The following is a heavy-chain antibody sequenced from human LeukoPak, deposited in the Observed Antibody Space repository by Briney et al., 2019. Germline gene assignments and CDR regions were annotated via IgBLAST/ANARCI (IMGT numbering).Heavy chain of an antibody. CDR3: AHGSMYQLDY. CDR1: GFTVSSNS. V-gene: IGHV3-53*01. Sequence: GGSLRLSCTVSGFTVSSNSMSWVRQAPGKGLEWVSFIYSGGNTHNSDSVKGRFTISRDNSKNTLYLQMNSLRAEDTAVYYCAHGSMYQLDYWGQGTLVTVSS. D-gene: IGHD2-2*01. CDR2: IYSGGNT. J-gene: IGHJ4*02.